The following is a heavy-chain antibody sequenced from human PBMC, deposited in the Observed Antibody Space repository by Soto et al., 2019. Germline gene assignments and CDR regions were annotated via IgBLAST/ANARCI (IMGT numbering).Heavy chain of an antibody. D-gene: IGHD3-9*01. V-gene: IGHV3-48*01. Sequence: EVQLVESGGGLVQPGGSLRLSCAASGFTFSSYSMNWVRQAPGKGLEWVSYISSSSSTIYYADSVKGRFTISRDNAKNSLHLQMNSLRAEDTDVYYCAGTIGGGAFDIWGQGTMVTVSS. CDR1: GFTFSSYS. CDR3: AGTIGGGAFDI. CDR2: ISSSSSTI. J-gene: IGHJ3*02.